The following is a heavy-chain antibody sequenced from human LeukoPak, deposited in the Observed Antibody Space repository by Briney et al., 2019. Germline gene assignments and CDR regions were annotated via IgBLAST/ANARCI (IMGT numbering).Heavy chain of an antibody. J-gene: IGHJ5*02. CDR3: AREGTTAT. Sequence: PGGSLRLSCATSGFTFSSNWMSWVRHVPGRGLDWVANIKPDGSAEYYAASVKGRFTVSRDNAENSLYLQMNSLRAEDTAVYYCAREGTTATWGQGTLVTVSS. CDR2: IKPDGSAE. CDR1: GFTFSSNW. V-gene: IGHV3-7*01. D-gene: IGHD1-1*01.